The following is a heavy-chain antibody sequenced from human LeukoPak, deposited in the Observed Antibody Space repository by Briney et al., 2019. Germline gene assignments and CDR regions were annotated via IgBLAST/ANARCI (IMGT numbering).Heavy chain of an antibody. CDR2: IIPIFGTA. CDR3: ARPRIAAAGSAPFDP. V-gene: IGHV1-69*05. Sequence: SVTVSCKASGGTFSSYAISWVRQAPGQGLEWMGGIIPIFGTANYAQKFQGRVTITTDESTSTAYMELSSLRSEDTAVYYCARPRIAAAGSAPFDPWGQGTLVTVSS. CDR1: GGTFSSYA. D-gene: IGHD6-13*01. J-gene: IGHJ5*02.